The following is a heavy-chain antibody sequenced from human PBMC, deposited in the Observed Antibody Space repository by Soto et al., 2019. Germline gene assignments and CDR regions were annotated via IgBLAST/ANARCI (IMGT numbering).Heavy chain of an antibody. V-gene: IGHV4-59*01. J-gene: IGHJ6*02. CDR2: LYYSGNT. CDR1: GASISTYY. CDR3: ARGGSEGGLDV. D-gene: IGHD3-10*01. Sequence: QMQLQESGPGVVKPSETLSLTCTVSGASISTYYWTWIRQAPGKGLEWIGYLYYSGNTNYNPSLKSRVTMSVDTSKNHSYLTLTSATAADTAVYFCARGGSEGGLDVWGQGTTVAVSS.